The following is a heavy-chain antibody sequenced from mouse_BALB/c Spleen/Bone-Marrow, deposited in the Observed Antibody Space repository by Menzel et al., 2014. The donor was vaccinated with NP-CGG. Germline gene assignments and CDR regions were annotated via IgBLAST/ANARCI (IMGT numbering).Heavy chain of an antibody. CDR2: IDPYYGGT. J-gene: IGHJ1*01. D-gene: IGHD3-3*01. CDR3: ARVGDNRHFDV. CDR1: GYSFTGYN. V-gene: IGHV1-39*01. Sequence: EVKLVESGPELEKPGASVKISCKAPGYSFTGYNMNWVKRSNGKSLEWIGNIDPYYGGTDYNQKFKGKATLTVDKSSSTAYMQLKSLTSEDSAVYYCARVGDNRHFDVWGAGTTVTVSS.